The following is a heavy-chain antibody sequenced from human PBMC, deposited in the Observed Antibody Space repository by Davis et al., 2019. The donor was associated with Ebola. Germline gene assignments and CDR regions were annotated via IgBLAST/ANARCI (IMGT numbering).Heavy chain of an antibody. CDR2: TYFSSKWYH. J-gene: IGHJ5*02. D-gene: IGHD6-19*01. CDR1: GDSVPCGSTA. CDR3: ASGWLREKFDP. V-gene: IGHV6-1*01. Sequence: HPQIPSLTRAISGDSVPCGSTARNWIRHSPLRGLAWLARTYFSSKWYHDYAVSVSSRITINPDTSKNQFSLQLNSVTPEDTAVYSLASGWLREKFDPWGQGTLVTVSS.